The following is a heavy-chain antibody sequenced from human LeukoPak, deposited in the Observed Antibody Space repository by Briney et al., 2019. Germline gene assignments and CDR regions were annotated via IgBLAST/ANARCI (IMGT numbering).Heavy chain of an antibody. CDR2: TNHSGST. Sequence: PSETLSLTCAVYGGSFSGYYWSWIRQPPGKGLEWIGETNHSGSTNYNPSLKSRVTISVDTTKNQFSLKLSSVTAADTAVYYCARGRTWMTTVTTRWFDPWGQGTLVTVSS. V-gene: IGHV4-34*01. CDR1: GGSFSGYY. D-gene: IGHD4-17*01. J-gene: IGHJ5*02. CDR3: ARGRTWMTTVTTRWFDP.